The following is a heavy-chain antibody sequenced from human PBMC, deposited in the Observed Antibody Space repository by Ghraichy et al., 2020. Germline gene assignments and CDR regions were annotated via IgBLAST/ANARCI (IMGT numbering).Heavy chain of an antibody. CDR2: INQNESQK. CDR1: GFTFSLHW. J-gene: IGHJ4*02. CDR3: ARYCSGKICQSQFNPWYF. Sequence: LSLTCAASGFTFSLHWMSWVRQAPGKGLEWVANINQNESQKYYVDSVRGRFTISRDNAKNSVYLQMRSMRADDTAVYYCARYCSGKICQSQFNPWYFWGQGTRVTVSS. V-gene: IGHV3-7*03. D-gene: IGHD2-15*01.